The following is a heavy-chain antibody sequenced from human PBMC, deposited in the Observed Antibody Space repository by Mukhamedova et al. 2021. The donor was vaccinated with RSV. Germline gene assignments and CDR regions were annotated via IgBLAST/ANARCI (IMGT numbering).Heavy chain of an antibody. CDR2: INPGTADR. Sequence: QAPGQRLEWMGWINPGTADRKYSQKFQDRVTITRDTSASSAYMELSSLRSEDTAIYYCARPYLETYNWFDPWGQ. CDR3: ARPYLETYNWFDP. V-gene: IGHV1-3*01. D-gene: IGHD3-16*01. J-gene: IGHJ5*02.